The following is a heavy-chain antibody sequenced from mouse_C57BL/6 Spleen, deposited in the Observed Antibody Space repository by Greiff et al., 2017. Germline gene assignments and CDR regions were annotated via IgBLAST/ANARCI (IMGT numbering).Heavy chain of an antibody. D-gene: IGHD2-5*01. J-gene: IGHJ3*01. CDR2: IDPSDSYT. Sequence: VQLQQPGAELVKPGASVKLSCKASGYTFTSYWMQWVKQRPGQGLEWIGEIDPSDSYTNYNQKFKGKATLTVDTSSSTAYMQLSSLTSEDSAVYYCAREAYSNWFAYWGQGTLVTVSA. CDR1: GYTFTSYW. V-gene: IGHV1-50*01. CDR3: AREAYSNWFAY.